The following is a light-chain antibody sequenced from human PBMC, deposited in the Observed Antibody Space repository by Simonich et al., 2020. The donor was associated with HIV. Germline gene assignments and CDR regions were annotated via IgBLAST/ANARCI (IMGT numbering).Light chain of an antibody. J-gene: IGKJ1*01. CDR3: QQYNSDST. CDR2: DAS. CDR1: QGISSA. V-gene: IGKV1-13*02. Sequence: AIQLTQSPSSLSASVGDRVTITCRASQGISSALVWYQQKPGKAPKVLIYDASTLESGVPSRFSGSGSGTDFTLTISSLQPDDFATYYCQQYNSDSTFGQGTKVEIK.